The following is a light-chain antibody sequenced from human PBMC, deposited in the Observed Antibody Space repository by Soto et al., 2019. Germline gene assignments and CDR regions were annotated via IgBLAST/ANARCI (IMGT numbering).Light chain of an antibody. V-gene: IGKV3-20*01. CDR3: EQYCSSPPWT. CDR2: GAS. J-gene: IGKJ1*01. CDR1: QSVSSSY. Sequence: EIVLTQSPGTLSLSPGERATLSLRASQSVSSSYLAWYHQKPGKAPRLLIYGASSRATGIPDRFSVSVSWTGFTFTNRGLEPEAVVVSYCEQYCSSPPWTFGRGIMVYSK.